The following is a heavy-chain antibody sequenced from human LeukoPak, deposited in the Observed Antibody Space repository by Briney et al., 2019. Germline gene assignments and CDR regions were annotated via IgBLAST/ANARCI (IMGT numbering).Heavy chain of an antibody. J-gene: IGHJ4*02. V-gene: IGHV3-7*01. D-gene: IGHD6-13*01. CDR1: GFTVSSNY. CDR3: ARDSDDRSWNGLFDY. Sequence: GGSLRLSCAASGFTVSSNYMGWVRQAPGKGLEWVASIKQDGSDKYYVDSVKGRFTISRDNAKNSLYLQMNSLRAEDTAVYYCARDSDDRSWNGLFDYWGQGTLVTVSS. CDR2: IKQDGSDK.